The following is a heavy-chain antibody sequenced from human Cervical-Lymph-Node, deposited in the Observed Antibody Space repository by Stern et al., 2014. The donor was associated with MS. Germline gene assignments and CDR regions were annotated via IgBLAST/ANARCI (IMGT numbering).Heavy chain of an antibody. V-gene: IGHV4-31*03. CDR2: IYYSGST. D-gene: IGHD4-17*01. CDR3: AREGLNTVPYFDH. Sequence: QLQLQESGPGLVKPSQTLSLTCSVSGGPISGGGYYWGWIRQHQGEGLVWSGHIYYSGSTAYNPSLRSRVTIAVDTSKNQFSLRLTSMTAADAAVYFCAREGLNTVPYFDHWGQGTRVTVSS. J-gene: IGHJ4*02. CDR1: GGPISGGGYY.